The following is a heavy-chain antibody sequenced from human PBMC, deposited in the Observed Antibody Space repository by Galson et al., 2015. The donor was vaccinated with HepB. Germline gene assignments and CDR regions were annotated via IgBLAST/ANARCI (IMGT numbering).Heavy chain of an antibody. D-gene: IGHD2-15*01. J-gene: IGHJ4*02. Sequence: SLRLSCAASGFTFSSYGMHWVRQAPGKGLEWVAVISYDGSNKYYADSVKGRSTISRDNSKNTLYLQMNSLRAEDTAVYYCAKSGDYAATSGLDYWGQGTLVTVSS. V-gene: IGHV3-30*18. CDR3: AKSGDYAATSGLDY. CDR2: ISYDGSNK. CDR1: GFTFSSYG.